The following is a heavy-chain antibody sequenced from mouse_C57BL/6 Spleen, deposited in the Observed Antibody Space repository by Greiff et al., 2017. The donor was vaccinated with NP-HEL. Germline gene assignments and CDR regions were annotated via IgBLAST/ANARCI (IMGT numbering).Heavy chain of an antibody. D-gene: IGHD1-1*01. Sequence: VQLQQSGPELVKPGASVKISCKASGYAFSSSWMNWVKQRPGKGLEWIGRIYPGDGDTNYNGKFKGKATLTADKSSSTAYMQLSSLTSEDSAVYFCANYYGSSYNDFDDWGQGTTLTVSS. CDR3: ANYYGSSYNDFDD. CDR2: IYPGDGDT. V-gene: IGHV1-82*01. CDR1: GYAFSSSW. J-gene: IGHJ2*01.